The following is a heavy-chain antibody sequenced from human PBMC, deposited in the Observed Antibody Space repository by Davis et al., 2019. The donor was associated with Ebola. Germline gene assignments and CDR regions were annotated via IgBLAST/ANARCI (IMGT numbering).Heavy chain of an antibody. D-gene: IGHD2-15*01. J-gene: IGHJ6*02. CDR1: GFTFSSYG. CDR3: ARDLFYCSGGNCPIYYGMDV. V-gene: IGHV3-21*01. CDR2: ISSSSSYI. Sequence: GESLKISCAASGFTFSSYGMNWVRQAPGKGLEWVSSISSSSSYIYYADSVKGRFTISRDNAKNSLYLQMNSLRAEDTAVYYCARDLFYCSGGNCPIYYGMDVWGQGTTVTVSS.